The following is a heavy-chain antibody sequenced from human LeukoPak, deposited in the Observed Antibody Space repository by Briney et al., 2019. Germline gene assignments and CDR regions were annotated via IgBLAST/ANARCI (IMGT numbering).Heavy chain of an antibody. Sequence: GGSLRLSCEVSGFSFRNCGMHWVRQAPGKGLKWVAVIWYDGSNKYYADSVKGRFTISRDNSKNTLYLQMNSLRVEDTAVYYCARDGPAGDHGVTTYYFDYWGQGTLVTVSS. CDR1: GFSFRNCG. CDR3: ARDGPAGDHGVTTYYFDY. V-gene: IGHV3-33*01. D-gene: IGHD4-17*01. CDR2: IWYDGSNK. J-gene: IGHJ4*02.